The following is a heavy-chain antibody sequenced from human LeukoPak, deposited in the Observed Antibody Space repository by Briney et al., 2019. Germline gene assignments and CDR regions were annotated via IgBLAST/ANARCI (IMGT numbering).Heavy chain of an antibody. CDR3: ARDGVYRGYDADC. CDR1: GFTFSTYS. Sequence: GGSLRLSCAASGFTFSTYSMKWVRQAPGKGLEWVSYISDSGAMYYADSVRGRFTISRENAQNSLFLQMNSLRAEDTAVYYCARDGVYRGYDADCWGQGTLVTVSS. V-gene: IGHV3-48*01. CDR2: ISDSGAM. J-gene: IGHJ4*02. D-gene: IGHD5-12*01.